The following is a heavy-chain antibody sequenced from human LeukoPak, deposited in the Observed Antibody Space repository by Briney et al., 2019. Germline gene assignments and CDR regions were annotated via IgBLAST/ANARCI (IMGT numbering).Heavy chain of an antibody. J-gene: IGHJ4*02. CDR1: GGSFSGYY. V-gene: IGHV4-34*01. Sequence: SETLSLTCAVYGGSFSGYYWSWIRQPPGKGLEWIGEINHSGSTNYNPSLKSRVTISVDTSKNQFSLKLSSVTAADTAVYYCASLPFGAANGGPHNPYWGQGTLVTVSS. CDR2: INHSGST. CDR3: ASLPFGAANGGPHNPY. D-gene: IGHD2-8*01.